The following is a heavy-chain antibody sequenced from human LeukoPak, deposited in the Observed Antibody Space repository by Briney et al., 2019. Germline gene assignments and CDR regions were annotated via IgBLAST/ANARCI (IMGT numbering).Heavy chain of an antibody. V-gene: IGHV1-2*02. D-gene: IGHD5-12*01. CDR2: INPNSGGT. CDR1: GYTFTGYY. Sequence: ASVKVSCRASGYTFTGYYMHWVRQAPGQGLEWMGWINPNSGGTNYAQKFQGRVTMTRDTSISTAYMELSRLRSDDTAVYYCASGYSGYDYLLGYWGQGTLVTVSS. J-gene: IGHJ4*02. CDR3: ASGYSGYDYLLGY.